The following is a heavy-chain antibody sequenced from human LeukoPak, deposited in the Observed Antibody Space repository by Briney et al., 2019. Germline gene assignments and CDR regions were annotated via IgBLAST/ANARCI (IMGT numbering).Heavy chain of an antibody. CDR2: IYHGGST. CDR3: ARGSTPDY. D-gene: IGHD1-26*01. CDR1: GGSITSYY. V-gene: IGHV4-59*01. J-gene: IGHJ4*02. Sequence: SETLSLTCTISGGSITSYYWNWIRQPPGKGLEWIGYIYHGGSTNYNPSLKSRVTMSVDTSKSQFSLKLSSVTAADTAVYYCARGSTPDYWGKGTLVTVSS.